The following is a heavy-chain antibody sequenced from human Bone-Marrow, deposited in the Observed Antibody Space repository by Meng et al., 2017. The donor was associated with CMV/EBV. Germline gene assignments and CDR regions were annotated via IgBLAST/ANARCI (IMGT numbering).Heavy chain of an antibody. CDR2: INNDGSNR. V-gene: IGHV3-74*01. D-gene: IGHD2-8*01. Sequence: GESLKISCVIPGFTVNIAHMNWVRQAPGKGLEWVSRINNDGSNRDYVDSVKGRFTISRDNAKNTLYLQMNSLRTDDTAVYFCARAPPYTNSPPDYWGQGTLVTVSS. J-gene: IGHJ4*02. CDR3: ARAPPYTNSPPDY. CDR1: GFTVNIAH.